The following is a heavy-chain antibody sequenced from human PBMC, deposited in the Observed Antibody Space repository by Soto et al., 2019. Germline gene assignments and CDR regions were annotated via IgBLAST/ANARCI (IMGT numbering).Heavy chain of an antibody. Sequence: PGEPLSLTCTVSGGSISFYYWIWIRQPPVNGLEFIGYIYYIFSTDYKPSLKSRFTMSLYTSKNHFSLKLISFTAADTAVYYCARNYGEYADYWGQGTLVTVSS. CDR3: ARNYGEYADY. D-gene: IGHD4-17*01. CDR2: IYYIFST. CDR1: GGSISFYY. J-gene: IGHJ4*02. V-gene: IGHV4-59*01.